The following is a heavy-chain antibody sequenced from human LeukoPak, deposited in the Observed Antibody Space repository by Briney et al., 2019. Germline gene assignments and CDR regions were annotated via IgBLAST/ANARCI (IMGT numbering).Heavy chain of an antibody. V-gene: IGHV4-59*12. Sequence: SETLSLTCTVSGGSISSYYWSWIRQPPGKGLEWIGYIYYSGSTNYNPSLKSRVTISIDTSKNQFSLKLSSVTAADTAVYYCARARGRFGELLLNRAYYYYYMDVWGKGTTVTVSS. CDR1: GGSISSYY. J-gene: IGHJ6*03. CDR3: ARARGRFGELLLNRAYYYYYMDV. D-gene: IGHD3-10*01. CDR2: IYYSGST.